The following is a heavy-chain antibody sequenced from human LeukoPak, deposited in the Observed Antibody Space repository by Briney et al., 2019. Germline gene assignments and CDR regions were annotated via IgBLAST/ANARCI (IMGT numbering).Heavy chain of an antibody. CDR3: TTDRWISGWYVDY. V-gene: IGHV3-15*01. J-gene: IGHJ4*02. CDR2: IKSKTDGGTT. D-gene: IGHD6-19*01. Sequence: GGSLRLSCAASGFTFSNAWMSWVRQAPGKGLEWVGRIKSKTDGGTTDYAAPVKGRFTISRDDSKNTLYLQMNSLKTEDTAVYYCTTDRWISGWYVDYWGQGTLVTVSS. CDR1: GFTFSNAW.